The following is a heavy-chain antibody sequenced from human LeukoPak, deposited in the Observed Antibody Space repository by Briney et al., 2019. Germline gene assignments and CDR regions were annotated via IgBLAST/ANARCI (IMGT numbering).Heavy chain of an antibody. CDR3: ATTPSYSSSWYAPDWFDP. CDR1: GYTLTELS. Sequence: ASVKVSCKVSGYTLTELSMYWVRQAPGKGLEWMGGFDPEDGETIYAQKFQGRVTMTEDTSTDTAYMELSSLRSEDTAVYYCATTPSYSSSWYAPDWFDPWGQGTLVTVSS. D-gene: IGHD6-13*01. J-gene: IGHJ5*02. V-gene: IGHV1-24*01. CDR2: FDPEDGET.